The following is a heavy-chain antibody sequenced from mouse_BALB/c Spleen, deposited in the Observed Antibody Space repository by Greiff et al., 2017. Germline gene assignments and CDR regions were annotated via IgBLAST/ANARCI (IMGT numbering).Heavy chain of an antibody. J-gene: IGHJ2*01. Sequence: VQLQQPGAELVRPGASVKLSCKASGYTFTSSWINWVKQRPGQGLEWIGNIYPSDSYTNYNQKFKDKATLTVDKSSSTAYMQLSSPTSEDSAVYYCTWEFDYWGQGTTLTVSS. D-gene: IGHD4-1*01. CDR2: IYPSDSYT. CDR3: TWEFDY. V-gene: IGHV1-69*02. CDR1: GYTFTSSW.